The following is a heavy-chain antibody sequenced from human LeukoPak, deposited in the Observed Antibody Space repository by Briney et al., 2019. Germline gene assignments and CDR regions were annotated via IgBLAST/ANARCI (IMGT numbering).Heavy chain of an antibody. V-gene: IGHV1-69*01. D-gene: IGHD3-3*01. CDR3: ASSGVVSTNYYVMDV. Sequence: GASVTVSCKASGGIFSSYAISWVRQAPGQGLEWMGGIIPIFGTTNYAQKFQGRVTITADESTSTVYMELSSLRSEDTATYYCASSGVVSTNYYVMDVWGQGTTVTVSS. J-gene: IGHJ6*02. CDR1: GGIFSSYA. CDR2: IIPIFGTT.